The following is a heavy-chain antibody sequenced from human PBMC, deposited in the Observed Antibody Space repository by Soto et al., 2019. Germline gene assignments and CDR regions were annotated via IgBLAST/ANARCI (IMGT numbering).Heavy chain of an antibody. J-gene: IGHJ6*02. V-gene: IGHV1-69*01. Sequence: QVQLVQSGAEVKKPGSSVKVYCKAPGGTFSSYAISWVRQARGQGLDWMGGVVPILGTAKYAQKFQGRVTITADEYTSTGYFELSSLRSEDTAVYYCARSQGGSSSLDIYYYYYYGMDVWGQGTTVTVSS. CDR2: VVPILGTA. D-gene: IGHD2-15*01. CDR1: GGTFSSYA. CDR3: ARSQGGSSSLDIYYYYYYGMDV.